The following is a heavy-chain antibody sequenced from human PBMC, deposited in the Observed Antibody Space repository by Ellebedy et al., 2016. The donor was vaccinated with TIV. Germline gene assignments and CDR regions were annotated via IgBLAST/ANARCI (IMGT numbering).Heavy chain of an antibody. CDR3: AKDRYSSGFESGGFDL. V-gene: IGHV3-30*18. J-gene: IGHJ2*01. CDR1: GFTFSSYG. D-gene: IGHD6-19*01. CDR2: ISYDGSNK. Sequence: GGSLRLXXAASGFTFSSYGMHWVRQAPGKGLEWVAVISYDGSNKYYADSVKGRFTISRDNSKNTLYLQMNSLRAEDTAVYYCAKDRYSSGFESGGFDLWGRGTLVTVSS.